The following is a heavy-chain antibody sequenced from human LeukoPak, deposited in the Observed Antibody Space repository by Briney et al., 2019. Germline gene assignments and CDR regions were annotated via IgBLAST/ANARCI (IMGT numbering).Heavy chain of an antibody. CDR2: ISSSSSYI. J-gene: IGHJ4*02. CDR1: GFTFSSYS. D-gene: IGHD2-2*01. V-gene: IGHV3-21*01. CDR3: ARDLRKRAYCSSTSCQD. Sequence: PGGSLRLSCAASGFTFSSYSMNWVRQAPGKGLEWVSSISSSSSYIYYADSVKGRFTISRDNAKNSLYLQMNSLRAEDTAVYYCARDLRKRAYCSSTSCQDWGQGTLVTVSS.